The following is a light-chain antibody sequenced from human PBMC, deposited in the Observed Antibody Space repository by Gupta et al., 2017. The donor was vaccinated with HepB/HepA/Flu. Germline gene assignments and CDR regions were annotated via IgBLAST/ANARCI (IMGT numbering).Light chain of an antibody. V-gene: IGLV1-40*01. J-gene: IGLJ2*01. CDR1: SSNIGAGYA. Sequence: QSVLTQPPSVSGVPGQGLTISCTGSSSNIGAGYAVHWYQQLPGPAPTLLLVCNSNRPSAVPPRFFGATKCASASPVITARHDEDEADDYCYSSDNSMRGFLVFGGGTELTVL. CDR3: YSSDNSMRGFLV. CDR2: CNS.